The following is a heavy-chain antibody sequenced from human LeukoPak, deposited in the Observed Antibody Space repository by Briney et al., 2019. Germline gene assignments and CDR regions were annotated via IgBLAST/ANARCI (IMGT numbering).Heavy chain of an antibody. CDR3: ARDISNTLTFRAPPGSFDY. V-gene: IGHV1-18*01. J-gene: IGHJ4*02. CDR2: ISAYNGNT. D-gene: IGHD3-10*01. Sequence: ASVKVSCKASGYTFTSYGISWVRQAPGQGLEWMGWISAYNGNTNYAQKLQGRVTMTTDTSTSTAYMELRSLRSDDTAVYYCARDISNTLTFRAPPGSFDYWGQGTLVTVSS. CDR1: GYTFTSYG.